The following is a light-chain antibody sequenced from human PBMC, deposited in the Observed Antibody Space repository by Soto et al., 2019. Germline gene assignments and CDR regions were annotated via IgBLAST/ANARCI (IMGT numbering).Light chain of an antibody. CDR3: SSYTSSSVVV. CDR1: NSDVGGYNY. CDR2: DVS. V-gene: IGLV2-14*03. J-gene: IGLJ2*01. Sequence: QSALTQPASVSGSPGQSITISCTGTNSDVGGYNYVSWYQHHPGKAPKLMIYDVSYRPSGVSNRFSGSKSGNTASLTISGLQAEDEADYYCSSYTSSSVVVFGGGTQLTVL.